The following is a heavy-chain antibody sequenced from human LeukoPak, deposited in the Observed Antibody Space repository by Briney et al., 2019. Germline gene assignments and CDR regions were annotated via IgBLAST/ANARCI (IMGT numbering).Heavy chain of an antibody. J-gene: IGHJ5*02. CDR2: INPSGGST. CDR3: ARGGAEQQLVLSWFDP. CDR1: GYTFTSYY. V-gene: IGHV1-46*03. Sequence: ASVKVSCKASGYTFTSYYMHWVRQAPGQGLEWMGIINPSGGSTSYAQKFQGRVTITRDTSTSTVYMELSSLRSEDTAVYYCARGGAEQQLVLSWFDPWGQGTLVTVSS. D-gene: IGHD6-13*01.